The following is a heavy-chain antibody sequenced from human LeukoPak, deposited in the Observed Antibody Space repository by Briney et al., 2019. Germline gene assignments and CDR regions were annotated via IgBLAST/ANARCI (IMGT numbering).Heavy chain of an antibody. CDR1: GYTFTGYY. V-gene: IGHV1-2*02. CDR3: ARGGSYYKEIFWDY. J-gene: IGHJ4*02. D-gene: IGHD1-26*01. CDR2: INPNSGGT. Sequence: ASVKVSCKASGYTFTGYYMHWVRQAPGQGLEWMGWINPNSGGTNYAQKFQGRVTMTRDTSISTAYMELSRLRSDDAAVYYCARGGSYYKEIFWDYWGQGTLVTVSS.